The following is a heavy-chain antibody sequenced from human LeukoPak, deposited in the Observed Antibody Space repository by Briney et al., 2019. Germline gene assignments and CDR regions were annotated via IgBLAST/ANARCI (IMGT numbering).Heavy chain of an antibody. Sequence: SVKVSCKASGGTFSSYAISWVRQAPGQGLEWMGGIILIFGTANYAQKFQGRVTITADESTSTAYMELSSLRSEDTAVYYCARARTTRDGYNYGAFDIWGQGTMVTVSS. D-gene: IGHD5-24*01. CDR3: ARARTTRDGYNYGAFDI. CDR2: IILIFGTA. J-gene: IGHJ3*02. V-gene: IGHV1-69*01. CDR1: GGTFSSYA.